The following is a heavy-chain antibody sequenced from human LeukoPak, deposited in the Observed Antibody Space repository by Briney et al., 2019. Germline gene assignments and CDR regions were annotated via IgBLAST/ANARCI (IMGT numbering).Heavy chain of an antibody. CDR2: ISHRGST. J-gene: IGHJ4*02. CDR1: GYSISNGYY. Sequence: PSETLSLTCTVSGYSISNGYYWGWIRQPPGKGLEWVGSISHRGSTYYNPSLRSRITISLDRSKQKFSLKLTSVTAADTAVYFCARGAEYYAIWRGYAGYSDYWGQGISVTVSS. D-gene: IGHD3-3*01. CDR3: ARGAEYYAIWRGYAGYSDY. V-gene: IGHV4-38-2*02.